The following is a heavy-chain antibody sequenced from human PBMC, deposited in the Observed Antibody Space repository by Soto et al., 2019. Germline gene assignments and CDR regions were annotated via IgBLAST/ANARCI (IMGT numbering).Heavy chain of an antibody. CDR2: ISGSGGST. CDR3: AKLTMVRGSPDY. V-gene: IGHV3-23*01. Sequence: GGSLRLSCAASGFTFSSYAMSWVRQAPGKGLEWVSAISGSGGSTYYADYVKGRFTISRDNSKNTLYLQMNSLRAEDTAVYYCAKLTMVRGSPDYWGQGTLVTVSS. J-gene: IGHJ4*02. D-gene: IGHD3-10*01. CDR1: GFTFSSYA.